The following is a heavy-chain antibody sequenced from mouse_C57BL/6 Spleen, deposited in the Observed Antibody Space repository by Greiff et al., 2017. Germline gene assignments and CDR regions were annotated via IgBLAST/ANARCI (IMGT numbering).Heavy chain of an antibody. CDR3: TSAWYPYWYFDV. CDR2: IDPETGGT. D-gene: IGHD1-1*02. J-gene: IGHJ1*03. Sequence: QVQLQQSGAELVRPGASVTLSCKASGYTFTDYEMHWVKQTPVHGLEWIGAIDPETGGTAYNQKFKGKAILTADKSSSTAYMELRSLTSEDSAFYDCTSAWYPYWYFDVWGTGTTVTVSS. CDR1: GYTFTDYE. V-gene: IGHV1-15*01.